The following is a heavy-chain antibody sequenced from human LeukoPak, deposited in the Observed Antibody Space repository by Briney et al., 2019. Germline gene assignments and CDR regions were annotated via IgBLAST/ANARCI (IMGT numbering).Heavy chain of an antibody. V-gene: IGHV1-2*02. CDR3: ARVLYYYGSGAVWGY. Sequence: ASVKVSCKASGYTFTGYYMHWVRQAPGQGLEWMGWINPNSGGANYAQKFQGRVTMTRDTSISTAYMELSRLRSDDTAVYYCARVLYYYGSGAVWGYWGQGTLVTVSS. CDR2: INPNSGGA. D-gene: IGHD3-10*01. J-gene: IGHJ4*02. CDR1: GYTFTGYY.